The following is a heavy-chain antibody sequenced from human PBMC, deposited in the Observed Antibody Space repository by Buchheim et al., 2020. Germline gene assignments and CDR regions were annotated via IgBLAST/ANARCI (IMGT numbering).Heavy chain of an antibody. CDR3: ARDNTAGDAFDI. D-gene: IGHD2-21*02. CDR1: GYTFTYYG. CDR2: ISAYIGNT. Sequence: QVQLVQSGAEVKKPGASVKVSCKASGYTFTYYGISWVRQAPGQGLEWMGWISAYIGNTNFAQKFQGRVTMTTVTSTRIAYKELRSLRSDDAAVYYGARDNTAGDAFDIWGQGT. V-gene: IGHV1-18*04. J-gene: IGHJ3*02.